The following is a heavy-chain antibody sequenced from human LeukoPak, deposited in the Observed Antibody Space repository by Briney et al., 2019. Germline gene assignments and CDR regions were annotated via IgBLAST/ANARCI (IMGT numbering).Heavy chain of an antibody. J-gene: IGHJ4*02. Sequence: PSETLSLTCTVSGGSISSSSYYWGWIRQPPGKGLEWIGSIYYSGSTYYNPSLKSRVTISVDTSKHQFSLKLSSVTAADTAMYYCASRSIAARDGLNYWGQGTLVTVSS. CDR3: ASRSIAARDGLNY. CDR2: IYYSGST. V-gene: IGHV4-39*07. CDR1: GGSISSSSYY. D-gene: IGHD6-6*01.